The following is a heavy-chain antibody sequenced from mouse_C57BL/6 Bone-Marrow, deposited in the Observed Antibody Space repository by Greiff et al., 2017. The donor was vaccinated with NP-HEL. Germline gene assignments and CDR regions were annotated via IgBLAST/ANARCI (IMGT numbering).Heavy chain of an antibody. J-gene: IGHJ4*01. CDR3: ARQRQLRLRLAMEY. D-gene: IGHD3-2*02. CDR1: GFTFSSYG. CDR2: ISSGGSYT. Sequence: EVQVVESGGDLVKPGGSLKLSCAASGFTFSSYGMSWVRQTPDKRLEWVATISSGGSYTSYPDSVKGRFTIPRDNAKNTLYLQMSSLKSEDTAMYYCARQRQLRLRLAMEYWGQGTSVTVSS. V-gene: IGHV5-6*01.